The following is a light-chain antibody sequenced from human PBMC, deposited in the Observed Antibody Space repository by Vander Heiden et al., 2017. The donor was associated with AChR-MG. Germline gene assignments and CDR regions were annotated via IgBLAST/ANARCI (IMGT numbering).Light chain of an antibody. Sequence: IVLTHASGTLSWSPGERATLSCRASQSVSSSYLAWYQQKPGQAPRLLIYGASSRATGIPDRFSGSGSGTDFTLTISRLEPEDFAVYYCQQYGSSPYTFGQGTKLEIK. J-gene: IGKJ2*01. CDR3: QQYGSSPYT. V-gene: IGKV3-20*01. CDR1: QSVSSSY. CDR2: GAS.